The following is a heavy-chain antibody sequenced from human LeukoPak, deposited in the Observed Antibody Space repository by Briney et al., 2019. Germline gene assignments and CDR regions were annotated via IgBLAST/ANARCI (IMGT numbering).Heavy chain of an antibody. V-gene: IGHV4-34*01. Sequence: SETLSLTCAVYGGSFSGYYWSWIRQPPGKGLEWIGEINHCGSTNYNPSLKSRVTISVDTSKNQFSLKLSSVTAADTAVYYCARGRAAGTTTPRRYNWFDPWGQGTLVTVSS. D-gene: IGHD6-13*01. CDR1: GGSFSGYY. CDR2: INHCGST. J-gene: IGHJ5*02. CDR3: ARGRAAGTTTPRRYNWFDP.